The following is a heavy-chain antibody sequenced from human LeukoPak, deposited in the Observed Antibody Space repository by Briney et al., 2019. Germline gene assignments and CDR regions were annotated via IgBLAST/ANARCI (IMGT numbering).Heavy chain of an antibody. CDR2: TYYRSKWYN. CDR1: GDSVSSNSAA. J-gene: IGHJ5*02. V-gene: IGHV6-1*01. Sequence: SQTLSLTCAISGDSVSSNSAAWNWIRQSPSRGLEWLGRTYYRSKWYNDYAVSVKSRITINPDTSKNQFSLQLNSVTPEDTAAYYCARGLLWFGEIWFDPWGQGTLVTVSS. CDR3: ARGLLWFGEIWFDP. D-gene: IGHD3-10*01.